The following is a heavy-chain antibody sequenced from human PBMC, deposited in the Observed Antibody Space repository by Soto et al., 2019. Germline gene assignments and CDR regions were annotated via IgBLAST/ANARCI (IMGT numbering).Heavy chain of an antibody. CDR1: GLTFSSYW. CDR2: IKQDGSEK. J-gene: IGHJ5*02. Sequence: GGSLRHSCAASGLTFSSYWMSWVRQATGKGLEWVANIKQDGSEKYYVDSVKGRFTISRDNAKNSLYLQMNSLRAEDTAVYYCARPRGRIAARPNWFDPWGQGTLVTVSS. V-gene: IGHV3-7*01. CDR3: ARPRGRIAARPNWFDP. D-gene: IGHD6-6*01.